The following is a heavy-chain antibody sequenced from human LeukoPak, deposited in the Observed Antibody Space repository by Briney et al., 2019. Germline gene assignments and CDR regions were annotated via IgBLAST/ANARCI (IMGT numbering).Heavy chain of an antibody. J-gene: IGHJ4*02. CDR3: ARDGHPYSSSYYFDY. Sequence: GGSLRLSCAASGFTVSSNYMSWVRQAPGKGLEWVSVIYSGGSTYHADSVKGRFTISRDNSKSTLYLQMNSLRAEDTAVYYCARDGHPYSSSYYFDYWGQGTLVTVSS. D-gene: IGHD6-6*01. V-gene: IGHV3-53*05. CDR1: GFTVSSNY. CDR2: IYSGGST.